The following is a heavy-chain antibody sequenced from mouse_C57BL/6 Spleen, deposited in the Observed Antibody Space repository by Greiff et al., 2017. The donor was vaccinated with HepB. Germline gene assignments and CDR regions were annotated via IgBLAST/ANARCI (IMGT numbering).Heavy chain of an antibody. CDR1: GFSLTSYG. CDR3: SKNGYGYDGYVDV. D-gene: IGHD2-2*01. J-gene: IGHJ1*03. CDR2: IWRDGST. V-gene: IGHV2-5*01. Sequence: QVQLKESGPGLVQPSQSLSITCTVSGFSLTSYGVHWVRQSPGKGLEWLGVIWRDGSTGYNAAFMSRLSITKDNSTSHVFFKMNSLQADDTAIYYCSKNGYGYDGYVDVWGTGTTVTVSS.